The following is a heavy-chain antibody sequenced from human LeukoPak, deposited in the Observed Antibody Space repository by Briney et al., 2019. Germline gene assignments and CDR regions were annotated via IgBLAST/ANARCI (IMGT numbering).Heavy chain of an antibody. CDR3: ARALWFGGVAYWFDP. Sequence: GGSLRLSCAASGFTFSSYAMHWVRQAPGKGLEWVSTISGSGDNTYYADSVKGRFTISRDNSKNTLYLLMNSLRAEDTAVYYCARALWFGGVAYWFDPGGQGTLVTVSS. CDR2: ISGSGDNT. CDR1: GFTFSSYA. V-gene: IGHV3-23*01. J-gene: IGHJ5*02. D-gene: IGHD3-10*01.